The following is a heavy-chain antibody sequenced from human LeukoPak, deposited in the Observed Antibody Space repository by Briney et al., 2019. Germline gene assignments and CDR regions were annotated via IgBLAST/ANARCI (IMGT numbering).Heavy chain of an antibody. CDR3: ARENHYDFWSGYYLIDY. J-gene: IGHJ4*02. CDR2: IYTNGST. D-gene: IGHD3-3*01. V-gene: IGHV4-4*07. CDR1: GGSISSYY. Sequence: PSETLSLTCTVSGGSISSYYWSWIRQPAGKGLEWIGRIYTNGSTNYNPSLKSRVTMSIDTSKQQFSLKLSSVTAADTAVYYCARENHYDFWSGYYLIDYWGQGTLVTVSS.